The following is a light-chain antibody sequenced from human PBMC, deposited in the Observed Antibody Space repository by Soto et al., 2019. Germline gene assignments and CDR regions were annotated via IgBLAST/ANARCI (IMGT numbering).Light chain of an antibody. V-gene: IGLV4-69*01. Sequence: QLVLTQSPSASASLGASVKLTCTLSSGHSTYAIAWHQQQPEKGPRYLMKLNSDGSHSKGDGIPDRFSGSSSGAERYLTISSLQSEDEADYYCQPWYTDIQVIFGGGTKLTVL. CDR1: SGHSTYA. CDR2: LNSDGSH. J-gene: IGLJ2*01. CDR3: QPWYTDIQVI.